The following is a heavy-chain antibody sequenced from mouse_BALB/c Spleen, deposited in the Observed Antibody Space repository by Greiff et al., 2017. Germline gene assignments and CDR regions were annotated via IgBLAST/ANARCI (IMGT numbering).Heavy chain of an antibody. J-gene: IGHJ1*01. D-gene: IGHD1-1*01. CDR2: IWSGGST. Sequence: VQLQQSGPGLVQPSQSLSITCTVSGFSLTSYGVHWVRQSPGKGLEWLGVIWSGGSTDYNAAFISRLSISKDNSKSQVFFKMNSLQANDTAIYYCARKVHYYGSSDWYFDVWGAGTTVTVSS. CDR1: GFSLTSYG. V-gene: IGHV2-2*02. CDR3: ARKVHYYGSSDWYFDV.